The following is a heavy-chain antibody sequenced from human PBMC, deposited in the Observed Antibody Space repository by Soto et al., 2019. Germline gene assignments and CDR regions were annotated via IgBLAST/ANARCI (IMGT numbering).Heavy chain of an antibody. CDR3: ASSAQLSYYYDSSGYYSPNWFDP. CDR2: IIPTFGTA. D-gene: IGHD3-22*01. CDR1: GGTFSSYA. J-gene: IGHJ5*02. Sequence: SVKVSCKASGGTFSSYAISWVRQAPGQGLEWMGGIIPTFGTANYAQKYQGRVTITADESTSTAYMELSSLRSEDTAVYYCASSAQLSYYYDSSGYYSPNWFDPWGQGTLVTVSS. V-gene: IGHV1-69*13.